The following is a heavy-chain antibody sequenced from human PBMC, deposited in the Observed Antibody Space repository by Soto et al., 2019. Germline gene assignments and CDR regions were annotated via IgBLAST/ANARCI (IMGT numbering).Heavy chain of an antibody. CDR1: GFAFSNYA. CDR2: IGGSGGST. J-gene: IGHJ4*02. Sequence: EVQLLESGGGLVQPGGSLRLSCAASGFAFSNYAMSWVRQAPGKGLEWVSTIGGSGGSTHYADSVKGRFTFSRDNSKNTLYLQRSSLRAEDTAVYYCANGSCTYGVCYPDYWGQGTLVTVSS. V-gene: IGHV3-23*01. CDR3: ANGSCTYGVCYPDY. D-gene: IGHD2-8*01.